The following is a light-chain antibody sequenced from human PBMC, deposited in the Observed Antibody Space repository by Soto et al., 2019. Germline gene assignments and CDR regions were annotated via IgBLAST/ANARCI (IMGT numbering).Light chain of an antibody. CDR2: DVN. Sequence: QSALTQPASVSGSPGQSITVSCTGVSTDVGDSTYVSWYQQHPGKAPRLIIFDVNNRPSGVSPRFSGSKSGNTASLTISGLQAEDEADYYCCSFASSSTYVFGTGTKVTVL. CDR1: STDVGDSTY. CDR3: CSFASSSTYV. J-gene: IGLJ1*01. V-gene: IGLV2-14*03.